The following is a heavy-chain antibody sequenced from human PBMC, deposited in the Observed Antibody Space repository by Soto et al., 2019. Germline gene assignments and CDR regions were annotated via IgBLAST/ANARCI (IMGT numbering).Heavy chain of an antibody. D-gene: IGHD3-10*01. J-gene: IGHJ6*02. V-gene: IGHV3-30-3*01. CDR2: ISYDRINK. Sequence: QVQLVESGGGVVEPGRSLRLSCAASGFTFSSYAIHWVRQAPGKGLEWVAVISYDRINKYYADSVKGRFTISRDNSKNTLYLQMNSLRAEVTAVYYCARSGEVYYYYGMDVWGQGTTVTVSS. CDR3: ARSGEVYYYYGMDV. CDR1: GFTFSSYA.